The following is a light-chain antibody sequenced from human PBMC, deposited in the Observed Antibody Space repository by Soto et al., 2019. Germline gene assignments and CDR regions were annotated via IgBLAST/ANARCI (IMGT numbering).Light chain of an antibody. CDR1: SSNVGGYNY. CDR3: SSYAGSNNLV. J-gene: IGLJ2*01. Sequence: QSALTQPPSASGSPGQSVTISCIATSSNVGGYNYVSWYQQHPGKAPKLMIYEVSKRPSGVPDRFSGSKSGNTASLTVSGLQAEDEADYYCSSYAGSNNLVFGGGTKLTVL. V-gene: IGLV2-8*01. CDR2: EVS.